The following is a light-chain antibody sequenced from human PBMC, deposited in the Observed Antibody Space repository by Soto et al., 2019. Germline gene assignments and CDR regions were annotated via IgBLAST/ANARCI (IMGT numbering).Light chain of an antibody. J-gene: IGKJ5*01. V-gene: IGKV1-12*01. CDR2: AAS. CDR3: QQGDSFPIT. Sequence: DIQMTQSPSSVSASVGDRVTITCRASQDIGSWLAWYQQKPGKAPDLLIYAASSLQSGVPSRFYGSGSGTDFTLTSSSLQPEDFATYYCQQGDSFPITFGQGTRLEIK. CDR1: QDIGSW.